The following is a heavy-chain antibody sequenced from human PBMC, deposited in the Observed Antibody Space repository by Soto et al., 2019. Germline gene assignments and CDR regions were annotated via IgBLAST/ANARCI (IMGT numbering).Heavy chain of an antibody. CDR3: ARAPSWYSFDY. Sequence: GASVKVSCKASGYTFTNYAMHWVRQAPGQRLEWMGWINAGNANTKYSQKFQGRVTFTRDTSASTAYMELSSLRSEDTAVYYCARAPSWYSFDYWGQGTLVTVSS. D-gene: IGHD6-13*01. V-gene: IGHV1-3*01. CDR2: INAGNANT. J-gene: IGHJ4*02. CDR1: GYTFTNYA.